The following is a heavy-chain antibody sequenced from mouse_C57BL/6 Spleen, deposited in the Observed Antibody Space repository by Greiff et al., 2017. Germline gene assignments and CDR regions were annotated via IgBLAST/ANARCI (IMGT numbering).Heavy chain of an antibody. Sequence: VKLMESGAELARPGASVKMSCKASGYTFTSYTMHWVKQRPGQGLEWIGYINPSSGYTKYNQKFKDKATLTADKSSSTAYMQLSSLTSEDSAVYYCARRGLGHYAMDYWGQGTSVTVSS. CDR1: GYTFTSYT. CDR3: ARRGLGHYAMDY. D-gene: IGHD4-1*01. J-gene: IGHJ4*01. V-gene: IGHV1-4*01. CDR2: INPSSGYT.